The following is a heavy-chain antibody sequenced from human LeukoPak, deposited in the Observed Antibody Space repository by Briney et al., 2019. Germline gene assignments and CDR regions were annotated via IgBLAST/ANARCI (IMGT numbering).Heavy chain of an antibody. CDR2: IRGSGGST. V-gene: IGHV3-23*01. D-gene: IGHD4-17*01. Sequence: GGSLRLSCAASGFTFSSYAMSWVRQAPGKGLEWVSAIRGSGGSTYYAESVKGRFTISRDNSKNTLYLQMNSLRAEDTAVYYCAKDVGVWDYGYYGFYYWGQGTLVTVSS. CDR3: AKDVGVWDYGYYGFYY. J-gene: IGHJ4*02. CDR1: GFTFSSYA.